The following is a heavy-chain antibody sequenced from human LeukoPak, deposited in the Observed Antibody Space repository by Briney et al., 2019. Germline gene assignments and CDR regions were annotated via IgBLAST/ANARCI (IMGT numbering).Heavy chain of an antibody. V-gene: IGHV4-4*09. D-gene: IGHD4/OR15-4a*01. CDR3: ARRDGAGLIDY. CDR1: GGSISSYY. CDR2: ISSSGIT. J-gene: IGHJ4*02. Sequence: SETLSLTCTVSGGSISSYYWDWIRQPPGKRLEWIGYISSSGITNYNPSLKSRVTISPDTSKNQFSLRLSSVTAADTAVYYCARRDGAGLIDYWGQGALVTVSS.